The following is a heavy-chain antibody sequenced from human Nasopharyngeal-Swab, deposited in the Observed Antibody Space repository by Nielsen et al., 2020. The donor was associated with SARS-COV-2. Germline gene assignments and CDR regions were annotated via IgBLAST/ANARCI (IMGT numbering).Heavy chain of an antibody. CDR1: GYSFTSYW. CDR3: ARWVVDCSSTSCHYYFDY. D-gene: IGHD2-2*01. J-gene: IGHJ4*02. Sequence: KVSCKGSGYSFTSYWIGWVRQMPGKGLEWMGIIYPGDSDTRYSPSFQGHVTISADKSISTAYLQWSSLKASDTAMYYCARWVVDCSSTSCHYYFDYWGQGTLVTVSS. CDR2: IYPGDSDT. V-gene: IGHV5-51*01.